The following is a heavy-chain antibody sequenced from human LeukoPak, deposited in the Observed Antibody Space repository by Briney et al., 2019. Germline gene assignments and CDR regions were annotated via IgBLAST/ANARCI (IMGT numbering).Heavy chain of an antibody. D-gene: IGHD3-3*01. CDR3: ARGGGWDTIFRVVQYMDV. V-gene: IGHV3-74*01. CDR2: IDNGGSGT. J-gene: IGHJ6*03. CDR1: GFTFSGYW. Sequence: GGSLRLSCAASGFTFSGYWMHWVRQDPEKGLVLVSRIDNGGSGTPYADSVKGRFTVSRDNAKNTLYPQMNSLRAEDTAIYYCARGGGWDTIFRVVQYMDVWGKGTTVTVSS.